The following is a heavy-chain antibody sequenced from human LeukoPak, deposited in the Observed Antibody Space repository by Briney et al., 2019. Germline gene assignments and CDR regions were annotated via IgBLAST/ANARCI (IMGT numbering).Heavy chain of an antibody. CDR1: GGTFSSYA. V-gene: IGHV1-69*13. CDR3: ATAYDSSGAFDI. CDR2: IIPIFGTT. J-gene: IGHJ3*02. Sequence: SVKVSCKASGGTFSSYAISWVRQAPGQGLEWMGGIIPIFGTTNYAQKFQGRVTITADESTSTAYMELSSLRSEDTAVYYCATAYDSSGAFDIWGQGTMVTVSS. D-gene: IGHD5-12*01.